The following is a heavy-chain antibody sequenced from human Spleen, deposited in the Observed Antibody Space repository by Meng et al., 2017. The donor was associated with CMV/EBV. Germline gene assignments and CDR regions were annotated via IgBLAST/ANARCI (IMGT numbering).Heavy chain of an antibody. D-gene: IGHD6-25*01. CDR1: GYTFTDYH. V-gene: IGHV1-2*06. CDR2: INPNSGVT. Sequence: QVQLVQSGPEVKKPGASVKVSCKASGYTFTDYHMHWVRQAPGQGLEWMGRINPNSGVTNYAQKFQGRVTMTRDTSISTAYMELSSLRSEDTAVYCCARGLGSSGTPPDYWGQGTLVTVSS. CDR3: ARGLGSSGTPPDY. J-gene: IGHJ4*02.